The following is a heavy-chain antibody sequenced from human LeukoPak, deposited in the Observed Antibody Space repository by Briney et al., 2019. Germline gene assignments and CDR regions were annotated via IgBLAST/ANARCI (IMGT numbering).Heavy chain of an antibody. V-gene: IGHV4-59*01. CDR3: ARHLVSKSRHNYFDY. CDR1: GGSISSYY. CDR2: IYYSGST. D-gene: IGHD3-9*01. Sequence: PSETLSLTCTVSGGSISSYYWSWLRQPPGEGLEWVGYIYYSGSTNYNPSLKSRVTISVDTSNNQFSLKLSSVTAADTAVYYCARHLVSKSRHNYFDYWGQGTLVTVSS. J-gene: IGHJ4*02.